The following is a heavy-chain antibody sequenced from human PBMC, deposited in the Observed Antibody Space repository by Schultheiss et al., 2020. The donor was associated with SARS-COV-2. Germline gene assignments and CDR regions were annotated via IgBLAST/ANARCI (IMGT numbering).Heavy chain of an antibody. CDR2: IYYSGST. D-gene: IGHD5-24*01. CDR1: GGSFSYYY. J-gene: IGHJ3*02. V-gene: IGHV4-34*01. CDR3: ARYNDEDAFDI. Sequence: SETLSLTCAVYGGSFSYYYWSWVRQPPGKGLEWIGYIYYSGSTNYNPSLKSRVTISVDTSKNQLSLKLSSVTAADTAVYYCARYNDEDAFDIWGQGTMVTVSS.